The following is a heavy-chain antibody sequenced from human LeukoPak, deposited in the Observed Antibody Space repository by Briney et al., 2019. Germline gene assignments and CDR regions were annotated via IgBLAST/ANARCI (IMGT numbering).Heavy chain of an antibody. CDR3: ATARDGDYWYFDL. D-gene: IGHD2-21*01. CDR1: GESFSGYY. V-gene: IGHV4-34*01. J-gene: IGHJ2*01. Sequence: SETLSLTCAVYGESFSGYYWSWIRQPPGKGLEWIGEINHSGATNYNPSLKSRVTISVDTSKNQFSLKLSSVTAADTGVYYCATARDGDYWYFDLWGRDTLVSVSS. CDR2: INHSGAT.